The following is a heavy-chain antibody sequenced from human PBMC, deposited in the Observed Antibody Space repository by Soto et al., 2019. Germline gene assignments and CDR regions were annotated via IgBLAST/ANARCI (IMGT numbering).Heavy chain of an antibody. CDR3: ASYNWNANWFDP. Sequence: SETLSLTCAVSGGSISSGGYSWGWIRQPPGKGLEWIGYIYHSGSTYYNPSLKSRVTISVDRSKNRFSLKLSSVTAADTAVYYCASYNWNANWFDPWGQGTLVTVSS. V-gene: IGHV4-30-2*01. J-gene: IGHJ5*02. CDR2: IYHSGST. D-gene: IGHD1-20*01. CDR1: GGSISSGGYS.